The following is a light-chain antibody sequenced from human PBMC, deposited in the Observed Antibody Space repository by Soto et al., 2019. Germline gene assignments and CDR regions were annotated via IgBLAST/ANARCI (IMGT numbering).Light chain of an antibody. Sequence: EIVLAQSPGTLSLSPGESATLSCRANQSVSSSFLAWYQQKAGQAPRLLIYGASRRATGIPDRFSGSGSGTDFTLTISRLEPEDFAVYHCQQYVSSPWAFGQGTKVDIK. J-gene: IGKJ1*01. CDR2: GAS. CDR1: QSVSSSF. V-gene: IGKV3-20*01. CDR3: QQYVSSPWA.